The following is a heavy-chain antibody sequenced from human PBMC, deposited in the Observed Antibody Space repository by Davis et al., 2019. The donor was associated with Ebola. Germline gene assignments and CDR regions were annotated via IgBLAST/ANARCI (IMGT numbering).Heavy chain of an antibody. CDR3: AREEVVYGVIVVVNYGMDV. CDR2: ISSSGSTI. Sequence: VILGGSLRLSCAASGFTFSDYYMSWIRQAPGKGLEWVSYISSSGSTIYYADSVKGRFTISRDNAKNSLYLQMNSLRAEDTAVYYCAREEVVYGVIVVVNYGMDVWGKGTTVTVSS. D-gene: IGHD3-22*01. V-gene: IGHV3-11*01. J-gene: IGHJ6*04. CDR1: GFTFSDYY.